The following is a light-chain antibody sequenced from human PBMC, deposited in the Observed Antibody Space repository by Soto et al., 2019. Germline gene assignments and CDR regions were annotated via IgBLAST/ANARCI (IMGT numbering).Light chain of an antibody. V-gene: IGLV2-11*01. CDR1: SSDVGGYNY. J-gene: IGLJ2*01. Sequence: QSVLTQPRSVSGSPGQSVTISCTGTSSDVGGYNYVSWYQQHPGKAPKLMIYDVTKRPSGVPDRFSGSKSGNTASLTISGLQAEDEADYYCCSYAGSYTFVFGEGTQLTVL. CDR3: CSYAGSYTFV. CDR2: DVT.